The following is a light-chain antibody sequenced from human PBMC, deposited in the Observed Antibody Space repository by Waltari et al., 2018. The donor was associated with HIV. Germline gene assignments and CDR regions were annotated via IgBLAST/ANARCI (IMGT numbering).Light chain of an antibody. CDR2: EVR. V-gene: IGLV2-14*01. J-gene: IGLJ2*01. CDR1: SSAVGGSNY. Sequence: QSALTQPASVSGSPGQSITISCTGTSSAVGGSNYVSWYQQHPGKAPQFMIYEVRNRPSGVSNRFSGSKSGNTASLTISGLQAEDEAYYYCSSYSSSDTHVVFGGGTKLTVL. CDR3: SSYSSSDTHVV.